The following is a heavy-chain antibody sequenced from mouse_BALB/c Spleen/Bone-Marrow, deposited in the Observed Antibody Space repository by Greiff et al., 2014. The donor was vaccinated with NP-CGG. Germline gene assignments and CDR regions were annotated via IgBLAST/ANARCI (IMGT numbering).Heavy chain of an antibody. D-gene: IGHD3-2*01. CDR2: ISYDGSN. Sequence: EVKLVESGPGLVKPSQSLSLTCSVTGYSITSGYYWNWIRQFPGNKLEWMGYISYDGSNNYNPSLKNRISITRDTSKNQFFLKLKSVTTEDTATEYGGGGGGVDKGRQALPYWGQGTLVSVSA. J-gene: IGHJ3*01. CDR3: GGGGGVDKGRQALPY. CDR1: GYSITSGYY. V-gene: IGHV3-6*02.